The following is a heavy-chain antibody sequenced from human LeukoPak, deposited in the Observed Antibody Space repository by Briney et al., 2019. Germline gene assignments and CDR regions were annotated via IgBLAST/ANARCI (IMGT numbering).Heavy chain of an antibody. CDR3: AQRDPSYHFDY. Sequence: GGSLRLSCAASGFTFSDYYMSWVRQAPGKGLEWVSAVSSSGGHTFYADSVKGRFTISRDNSKSTLYLQMNSLRAEDTAAHYCAQRDPSYHFDYWGRGTLVTVSS. J-gene: IGHJ4*01. V-gene: IGHV3-23*01. CDR2: VSSSGGHT. CDR1: GFTFSDYY. D-gene: IGHD2-21*02.